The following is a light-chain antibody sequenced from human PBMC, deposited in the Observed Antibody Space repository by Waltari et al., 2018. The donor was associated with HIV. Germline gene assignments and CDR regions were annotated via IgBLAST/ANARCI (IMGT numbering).Light chain of an antibody. CDR3: QTWGTPHVV. CDR2: INSDGSH. CDR1: SGPINYA. Sequence: QLVLTQSPSASASLGASVKLTCTLSSGPINYAIAWHQQQPAKGPRYLMKINSDGSHSKEDGIPDRFSGSSSVAERYLTISSLQYEDEADYYCQTWGTPHVVFGGGTKLTVL. V-gene: IGLV4-69*01. J-gene: IGLJ2*01.